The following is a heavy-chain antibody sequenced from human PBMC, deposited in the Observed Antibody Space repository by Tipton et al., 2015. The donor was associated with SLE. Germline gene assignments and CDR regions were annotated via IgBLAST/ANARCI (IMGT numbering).Heavy chain of an antibody. Sequence: LEWVSAISGSGGSTYYADSVKGRFTSSRDNSKNTLYLQMNSLRAEDTAVYYCAKTQARIAVAGASYWGQGTLVTVSS. CDR2: ISGSGGST. D-gene: IGHD6-19*01. CDR3: AKTQARIAVAGASY. V-gene: IGHV3-23*01. J-gene: IGHJ4*02.